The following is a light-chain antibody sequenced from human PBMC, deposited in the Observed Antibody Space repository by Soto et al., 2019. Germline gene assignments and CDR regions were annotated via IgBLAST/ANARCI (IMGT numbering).Light chain of an antibody. Sequence: EFVLTQSPATLSLSPGERAILSCRASQSVAGSLAWYQQKPGQAPRLLIYGASNRATGIPDRFSGSGSGTDFTLTISRLEPEDFAVYFCHHYGTSPTFGQGTRLEIK. CDR2: GAS. CDR1: QSVAGS. J-gene: IGKJ5*01. CDR3: HHYGTSPT. V-gene: IGKV3-20*01.